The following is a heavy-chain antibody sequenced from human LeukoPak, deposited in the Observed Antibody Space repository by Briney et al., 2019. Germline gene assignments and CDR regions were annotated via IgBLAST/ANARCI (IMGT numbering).Heavy chain of an antibody. J-gene: IGHJ5*02. CDR3: ARGGEYSGSYYDWFDP. V-gene: IGHV1-8*03. D-gene: IGHD1-26*01. CDR1: GYTFTSYD. Sequence: GPSVKVSCKASGYTFTSYDINWVRQATGQGLEWMGWMNPNSGNTGYAQKFQGRVTITRNTSISTAYMELSSLRSEDTAVYYCARGGEYSGSYYDWFDPWGQGTLVTVSS. CDR2: MNPNSGNT.